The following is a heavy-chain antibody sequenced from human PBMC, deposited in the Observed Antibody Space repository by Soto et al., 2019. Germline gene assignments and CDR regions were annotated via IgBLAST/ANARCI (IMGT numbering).Heavy chain of an antibody. CDR3: ARDSYTSTTLTIMHY. CDR1: GFTFSNYA. Sequence: AGGSLRLACAASGFTFSNYAMNWVGQAPGKGLEWVSYISHKSSAIYHADSVRGRFTISRDNAKNSLYLQMNSLRDEDTAVYYCARDSYTSTTLTIMHYPGTGTLGTL. CDR2: ISHKSSAI. J-gene: IGHJ4*02. V-gene: IGHV3-48*02. D-gene: IGHD4-17*01.